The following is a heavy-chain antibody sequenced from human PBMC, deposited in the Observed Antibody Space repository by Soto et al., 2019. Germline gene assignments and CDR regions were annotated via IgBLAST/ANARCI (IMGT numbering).Heavy chain of an antibody. CDR1: GFSLTTSGVG. CDR3: AHRVLRTVFGLVTTTAIYFDF. V-gene: IGHV2-5*02. Sequence: QITLNESGPTQVKPRQTLTLTCTFSGFSLTTSGVGVGWIRQSPGKAPEWLALIYWDDDKRYRPSLKSRLTITKEPSKNQVVLTMADLDPADTATYSCAHRVLRTVFGLVTTTAIYFDFWGQGTPVAVSS. J-gene: IGHJ4*02. CDR2: IYWDDDK. D-gene: IGHD3-3*01.